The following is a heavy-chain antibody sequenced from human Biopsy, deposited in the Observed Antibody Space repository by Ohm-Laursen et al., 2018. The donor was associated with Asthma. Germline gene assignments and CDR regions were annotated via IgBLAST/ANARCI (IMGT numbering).Heavy chain of an antibody. D-gene: IGHD2-2*01. V-gene: IGHV1-69*13. CDR3: ARKAGSCISRTCYSLDF. J-gene: IGHJ4*02. CDR1: GGTFNTYV. CDR2: INSVFGTT. Sequence: GASVKVSCKSLGGTFNTYVIGWVRQAPGQGLEWMGGINSVFGTTTYPQEFQDRVTITADDSTSTVYMELSSLRSEDTAVYYCARKAGSCISRTCYSLDFWGQGTLVTVSS.